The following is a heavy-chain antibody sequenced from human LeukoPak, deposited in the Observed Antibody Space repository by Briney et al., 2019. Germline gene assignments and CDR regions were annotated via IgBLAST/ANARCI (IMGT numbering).Heavy chain of an antibody. CDR3: ARSFSSGWSDY. CDR1: GLRVSGNY. D-gene: IGHD6-19*01. CDR2: IYSAGDT. V-gene: IGHV3-53*01. Sequence: GGSLTLSCAASGLRVSGNYMTWVRQAPGKGLEWVSIIYSAGDTYYADSVKGRFTISRDNSNNTLLLQMNSLTVDDTAVYYCARSFSSGWSDYWGQGTLVTVSS. J-gene: IGHJ4*02.